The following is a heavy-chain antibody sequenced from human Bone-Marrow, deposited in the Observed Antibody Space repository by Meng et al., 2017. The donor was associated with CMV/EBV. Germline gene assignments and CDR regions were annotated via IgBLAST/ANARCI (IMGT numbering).Heavy chain of an antibody. V-gene: IGHV4-61*01. CDR3: AREGGNGDYYYGMNV. D-gene: IGHD4-23*01. J-gene: IGHJ6*02. CDR2: IYYSGST. CDR1: GGSVSSGSYY. Sequence: SETLSLTCTVSGGSVSSGSYYWSWIRQPPGKGLEWIGYIYYSGSTNYNPSLKSRVTISVDTSKNQFSLNLSSVTAADTAVYYCAREGGNGDYYYGMNVWGQGPTVTGSS.